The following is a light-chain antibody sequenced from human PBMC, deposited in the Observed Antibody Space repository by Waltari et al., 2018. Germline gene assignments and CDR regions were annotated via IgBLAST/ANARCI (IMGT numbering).Light chain of an antibody. CDR1: NMGSKS. CDR3: QVWDRSSDHYV. V-gene: IGLV3-21*03. J-gene: IGLJ1*01. CDR2: DDS. Sequence: SYVLTQPPSVSVAPGKTARITCGGNNMGSKSVHWYQQKPGQAPVLVVYDDSDRPSGSPERFAGSNSGNQATLTISRGEAGDEADYYCQVWDRSSDHYVFGTGTKVTVL.